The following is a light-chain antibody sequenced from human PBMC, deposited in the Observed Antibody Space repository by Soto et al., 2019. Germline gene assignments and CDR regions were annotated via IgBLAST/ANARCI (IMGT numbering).Light chain of an antibody. Sequence: IVFAQFPAPLALSPGERATLSCRASQSVYSYLAWYQQKPGQAPRLLIYDASNRATGIPARFSGSGSGTDFTLTISSLEAEDFAVYYCQQRSNLWTFGQGTKVDIK. CDR3: QQRSNLWT. CDR2: DAS. J-gene: IGKJ1*01. CDR1: QSVYSY. V-gene: IGKV3-11*01.